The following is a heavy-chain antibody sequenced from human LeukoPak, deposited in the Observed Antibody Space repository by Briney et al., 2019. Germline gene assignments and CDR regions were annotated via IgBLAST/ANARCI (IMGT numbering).Heavy chain of an antibody. CDR3: ARDGSSTLDFDY. CDR1: GFTFSSYS. V-gene: IGHV3-21*01. D-gene: IGHD2-2*01. Sequence: GGSLRLSCAASGFTFSSYSMNWVRQAPGKGLEWVSSISSSSSYIYYADSVKGRFTISRDNAKNSLYLQMNSLRAEDAAVYYCARDGSSTLDFDYWGQGTLVTVSS. J-gene: IGHJ4*02. CDR2: ISSSSSYI.